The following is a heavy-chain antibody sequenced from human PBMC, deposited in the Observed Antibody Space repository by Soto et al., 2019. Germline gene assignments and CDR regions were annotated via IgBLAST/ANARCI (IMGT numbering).Heavy chain of an antibody. Sequence: GASVKVSWKASGYTFTSYDISWVRQAPGQGLEWMGWISAYNGNTNYAQKLQGRVTMTTDTSTSTAYMELRSLRSDDTAVYYCARPIGIVVVPAAHDPNWFAPWGQGTLVTVSS. D-gene: IGHD2-2*01. CDR1: GYTFTSYD. CDR2: ISAYNGNT. J-gene: IGHJ5*02. CDR3: ARPIGIVVVPAAHDPNWFAP. V-gene: IGHV1-18*01.